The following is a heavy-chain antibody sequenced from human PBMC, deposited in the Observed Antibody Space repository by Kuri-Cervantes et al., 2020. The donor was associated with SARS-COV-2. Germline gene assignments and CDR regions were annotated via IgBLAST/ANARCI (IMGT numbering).Heavy chain of an antibody. CDR3: ARDYQYYYGSGSYYLVYYYYGMDV. V-gene: IGHV3-74*01. CDR2: INSDGSST. Sequence: ETLSLTCAASGFTFSSYWMHWVRQAPGKGLVWVSRINSDGSSTSYADSVKGRFTISRDNAKNTLYLQMNSLRAEDTAVYYCARDYQYYYGSGSYYLVYYYYGMDVWVQGTTVTVSS. CDR1: GFTFSSYW. J-gene: IGHJ6*02. D-gene: IGHD3-10*01.